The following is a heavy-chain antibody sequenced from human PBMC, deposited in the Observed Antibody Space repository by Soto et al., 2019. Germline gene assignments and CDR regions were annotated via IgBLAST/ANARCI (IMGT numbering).Heavy chain of an antibody. CDR1: GGSISSGGYY. D-gene: IGHD1-1*01. V-gene: IGHV4-31*03. CDR3: AREGYGAEGFDP. Sequence: QVQLQESGPGLVKPSQTLSLTCTVSGGSISSGGYYWSWIRQHPGKGLEWIGYIYYSGSTYYNPSLKTRVSISVDTSKNQYSLKLGAVTAADRAVYYCAREGYGAEGFDPWGQGTLVTVSS. CDR2: IYYSGST. J-gene: IGHJ5*02.